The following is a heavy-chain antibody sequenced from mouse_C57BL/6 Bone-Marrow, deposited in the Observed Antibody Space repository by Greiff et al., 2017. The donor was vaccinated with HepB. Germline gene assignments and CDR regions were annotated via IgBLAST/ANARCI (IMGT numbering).Heavy chain of an antibody. Sequence: QVQLQQPGAELVRPGTSVKLSCKASGYTFTSYWMHWVKQRPGQGLEWIGVIDPSDSYTNYNQKFKGKATLTVDTSSSTAYMQLSSLTSEDSAVYYCAGPFFAYWGQGTLVTVSA. V-gene: IGHV1-59*01. CDR1: GYTFTSYW. CDR2: IDPSDSYT. CDR3: AGPFFAY. J-gene: IGHJ3*01.